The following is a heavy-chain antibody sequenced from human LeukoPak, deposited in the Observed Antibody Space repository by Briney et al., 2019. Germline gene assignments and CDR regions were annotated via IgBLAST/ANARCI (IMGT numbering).Heavy chain of an antibody. J-gene: IGHJ4*02. CDR3: ARDYYDSSGYYGY. D-gene: IGHD3-22*01. CDR1: GFTFSNYA. V-gene: IGHV3-30-3*01. CDR2: ISYDGSNK. Sequence: GGSLRLSCAASGFTFSNYAIHWVRQAPGKGLEWVAVISYDGSNKYYADSVKGRFTISRDNSKNSLYLQMNSLRAEDTAVYYCARDYYDSSGYYGYWGQGTLVTVSS.